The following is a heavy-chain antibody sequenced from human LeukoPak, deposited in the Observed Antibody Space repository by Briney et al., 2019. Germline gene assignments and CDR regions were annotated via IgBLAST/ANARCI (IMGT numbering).Heavy chain of an antibody. Sequence: SETLSLTCTVSGGSISSSSYYWGWIRQPPGKGLEWIGRVYYTGDTDYNPSLKSRVTISVDTSKNQFSLKLSFVTAADTAVYYCARRGRDITMVRGVRNPYFDYWGQGTLVTVSS. CDR1: GGSISSSSYY. CDR3: ARRGRDITMVRGVRNPYFDY. CDR2: VYYTGDT. J-gene: IGHJ4*02. D-gene: IGHD3-10*01. V-gene: IGHV4-39*07.